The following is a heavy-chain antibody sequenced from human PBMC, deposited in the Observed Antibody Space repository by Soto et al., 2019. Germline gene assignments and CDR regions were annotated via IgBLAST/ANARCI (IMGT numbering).Heavy chain of an antibody. CDR3: AREGGSGWYDDYYYYYGMDV. D-gene: IGHD6-19*01. Sequence: ASVKVSCKASGYTFTSYGISWVRQAPGQGLEWMGWISAYNGNTNYAQKLQGRVTMTTDTSTSTAYMELRSLRSDDTAVYYCAREGGSGWYDDYYYYYGMDVWGQGTTVTVSS. V-gene: IGHV1-18*01. J-gene: IGHJ6*02. CDR2: ISAYNGNT. CDR1: GYTFTSYG.